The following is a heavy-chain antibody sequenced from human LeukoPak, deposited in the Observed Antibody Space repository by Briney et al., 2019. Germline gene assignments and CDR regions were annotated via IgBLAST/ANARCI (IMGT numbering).Heavy chain of an antibody. CDR3: TRDRFSVGDI. CDR2: ISPDGSGT. J-gene: IGHJ3*02. Sequence: GGSLRLSCAASGFTFSCSSMHWVRQTPGKGLLWVSRISPDGSGTTYADSVKGRFTSSRDNAKNTLYLQMNSLSVEDTAVYYCTRDRFSVGDIWGQGTMVTVSS. D-gene: IGHD2-15*01. V-gene: IGHV3-74*01. CDR1: GFTFSCSS.